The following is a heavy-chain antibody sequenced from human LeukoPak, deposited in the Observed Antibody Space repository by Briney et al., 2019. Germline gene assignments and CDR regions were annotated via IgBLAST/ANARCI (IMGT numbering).Heavy chain of an antibody. J-gene: IGHJ4*02. V-gene: IGHV3-23*01. D-gene: IGHD4-23*01. CDR3: AKGVTTVVTSRPFDY. Sequence: GGSLRLSCAASGFIFTNYFMSWVRQAPGKGLEWVSSISGSGGSTYYADSVKGRFTISRDNSNNTLYLQMGSLRADNTAVYYCAKGVTTVVTSRPFDYWGQGTLVTVSS. CDR2: ISGSGGST. CDR1: GFIFTNYF.